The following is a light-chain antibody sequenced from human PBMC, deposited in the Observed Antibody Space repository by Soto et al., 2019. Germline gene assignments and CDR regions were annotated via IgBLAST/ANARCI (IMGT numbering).Light chain of an antibody. V-gene: IGKV3-15*01. CDR2: DAS. CDR1: QSVSNN. J-gene: IGKJ1*01. CDR3: QQYNNRTPWT. Sequence: ILMTQSPATLSVSPGERATLSCRASQSVSNNLAWYQQKPGQAPRLLIYDASTGATGIPARFSGSGSGTKFTLTISGLQSEDFSVYYYQQYNNRTPWTFGQGTKVEIK.